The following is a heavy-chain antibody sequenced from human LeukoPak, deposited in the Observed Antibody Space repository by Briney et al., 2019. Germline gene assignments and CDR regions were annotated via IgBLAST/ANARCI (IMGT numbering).Heavy chain of an antibody. Sequence: SETLSLTCAVYGGSFSGYSWSWIRQPPGKGLEWIGEVNHGGSTNYNPSLKSRVTISVDTSKNQFSLKLSSVTAADTAVYNCARGTNYYDSSGYSATFDYWGQGTLVTVSS. V-gene: IGHV4-34*01. CDR1: GGSFSGYS. J-gene: IGHJ4*02. D-gene: IGHD3-22*01. CDR3: ARGTNYYDSSGYSATFDY. CDR2: VNHGGST.